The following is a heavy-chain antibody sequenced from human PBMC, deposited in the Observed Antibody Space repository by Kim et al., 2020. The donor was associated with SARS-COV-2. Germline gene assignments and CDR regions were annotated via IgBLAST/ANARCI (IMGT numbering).Heavy chain of an antibody. J-gene: IGHJ4*02. D-gene: IGHD1-26*01. CDR2: IYHSGST. Sequence: SETLSLTCTVSGYSISSGYYWGWIRQPPGKGLEWIGSIYHSGSTYYNPSLKSRVTISVDTSKNQFSLKLSSVTAADTAVYYCAAYSGSFQLDYWGQGTLVTVSS. V-gene: IGHV4-38-2*02. CDR3: AAYSGSFQLDY. CDR1: GYSISSGYY.